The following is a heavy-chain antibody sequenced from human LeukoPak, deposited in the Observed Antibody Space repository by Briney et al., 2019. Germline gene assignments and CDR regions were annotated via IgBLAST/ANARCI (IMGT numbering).Heavy chain of an antibody. Sequence: PGGSLRLSCAASGFIFSSYAMSWVRQAPGKGLEWVSAISGNGGSTYYADSVKGRFTISRDNSKNTLYLQMNSLRAEDTAVYYCAKSNDFWSGYYYYYYGMDVWGQGTTVTVSS. CDR3: AKSNDFWSGYYYYYYGMDV. CDR1: GFIFSSYA. CDR2: ISGNGGST. D-gene: IGHD3-3*01. V-gene: IGHV3-23*01. J-gene: IGHJ6*02.